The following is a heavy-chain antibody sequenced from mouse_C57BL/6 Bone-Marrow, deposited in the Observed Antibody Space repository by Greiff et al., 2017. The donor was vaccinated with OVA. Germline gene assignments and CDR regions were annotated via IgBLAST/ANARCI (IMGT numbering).Heavy chain of an antibody. CDR3: AREEDILAYYYAMDY. CDR1: GFNIKNTY. J-gene: IGHJ4*01. V-gene: IGHV14-3*01. CDR2: IDPANGNT. Sequence: VQLQQSVAELVRPGASVKLSCTASGFNIKNTYMHWVKQRPEQGLEWIGRIDPANGNTKYAPQFQGKATITADTSSNTAYLKRSSLTSEDTAIYYCAREEDILAYYYAMDYWGQGTSVTVSS.